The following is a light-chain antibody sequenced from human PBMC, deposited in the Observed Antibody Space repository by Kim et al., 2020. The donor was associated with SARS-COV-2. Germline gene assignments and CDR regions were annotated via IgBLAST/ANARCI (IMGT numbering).Light chain of an antibody. CDR1: QSVLYTSNNKNY. Sequence: DIVMTQSPDSLAVSLGERATINCASSQSVLYTSNNKNYLAWYQHKPGQPPKLLLYWASTRESGVPDRFSGSGSGTHFTLTISSLQAEDVVVYYCQQYYSTPFTFGPGTKVDIK. CDR2: WAS. V-gene: IGKV4-1*01. J-gene: IGKJ3*01. CDR3: QQYYSTPFT.